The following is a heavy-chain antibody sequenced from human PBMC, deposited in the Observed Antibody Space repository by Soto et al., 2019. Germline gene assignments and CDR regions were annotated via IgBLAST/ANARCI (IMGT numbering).Heavy chain of an antibody. CDR2: IWYDGSSK. CDR1: GFTFSSYG. D-gene: IGHD6-19*01. J-gene: IGHJ4*02. Sequence: QVQLVESGGGVVQPGRSLRLSCAASGFTFSSYGMHWVRQAPGKGLEWVAVIWYDGSSKYYADSVKGRFTISRDNSKNTLYLQMNSLRAEDTAVYYCAREGGYSSGWYDYWGQGTLVTVSS. V-gene: IGHV3-33*01. CDR3: AREGGYSSGWYDY.